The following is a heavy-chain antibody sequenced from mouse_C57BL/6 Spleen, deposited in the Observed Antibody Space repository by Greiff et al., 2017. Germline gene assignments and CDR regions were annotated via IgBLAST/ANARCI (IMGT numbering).Heavy chain of an antibody. V-gene: IGHV1-55*01. CDR3: ARRDYSNYEGYAMDY. CDR2: IYPGSGST. CDR1: GYTFTSYW. D-gene: IGHD2-5*01. J-gene: IGHJ4*01. Sequence: VQLQQPGAELVKPGASVKMSCKASGYTFTSYWITWVKQRPGQGLEWIGDIYPGSGSTNYNEKFKSKATLTVDTSSSTAYMQLSSLTSEDSAVYYSARRDYSNYEGYAMDYWGQGTSVTVSS.